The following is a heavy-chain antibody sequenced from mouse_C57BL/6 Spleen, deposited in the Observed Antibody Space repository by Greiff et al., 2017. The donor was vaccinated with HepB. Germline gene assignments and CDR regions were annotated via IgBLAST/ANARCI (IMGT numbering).Heavy chain of an antibody. CDR3: ARRGGYYGSGYWYFDV. J-gene: IGHJ1*03. CDR1: GYSITSDY. CDR2: ICYSGST. Sequence: VQLKESGPGLAKPSQTLSLTCSVTGYSITSDYWNWIRKFPGNKLEYMGYICYSGSTYYNPSHKSRISITRDTSKNQYYLQLNSVTTEDTATYYCARRGGYYGSGYWYFDVWGTGTTVTVSS. D-gene: IGHD1-1*01. V-gene: IGHV3-8*01.